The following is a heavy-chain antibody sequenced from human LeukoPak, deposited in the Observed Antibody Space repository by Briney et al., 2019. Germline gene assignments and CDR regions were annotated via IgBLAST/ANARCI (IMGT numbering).Heavy chain of an antibody. Sequence: VGSLRLSCVASGLPIADFAMHWVRQAPGKGLEWVSLISGDGVSTFYTDAVRGRFGSSRDNTKNSLYLEMNSLRTEDTAMYYCAKESGKFDYWGQGTLVAVSS. V-gene: IGHV3-43*02. J-gene: IGHJ4*02. CDR2: ISGDGVST. CDR1: GLPIADFA. CDR3: AKESGKFDY.